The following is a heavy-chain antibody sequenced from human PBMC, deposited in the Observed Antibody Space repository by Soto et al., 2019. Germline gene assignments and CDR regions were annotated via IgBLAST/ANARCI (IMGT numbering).Heavy chain of an antibody. V-gene: IGHV3-74*01. CDR3: AREGVDTAGFFDI. CDR2: INSDGSRS. CDR1: GFTFSNYW. J-gene: IGHJ3*02. D-gene: IGHD6-13*01. Sequence: EVQLVESGGGLAQPGGSLRLSCAASGFTFSNYWMHWVRRAPGKGLEWVSRINSDGSRSTYGDSEKGRFTVSRDTAKKTLYLQMNRLRVEDTAVYYCAREGVDTAGFFDIWGQGTMVIVSS.